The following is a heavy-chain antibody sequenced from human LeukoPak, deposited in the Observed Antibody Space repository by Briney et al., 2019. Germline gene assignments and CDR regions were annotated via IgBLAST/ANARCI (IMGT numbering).Heavy chain of an antibody. CDR2: IYSGGST. CDR3: ARGYYDSSGYRDEYYYYMDV. J-gene: IGHJ6*03. D-gene: IGHD3-22*01. CDR1: GFTVSSYG. V-gene: IGHV3-53*01. Sequence: GGSLRLSCAASGFTVSSYGMTWVRQAPGKGLEWVSVIYSGGSTYYADSVKGRFTISRDNSKNTLYLQMNSLRAEDTAVYYCARGYYDSSGYRDEYYYYMDVWGKGTTVTISS.